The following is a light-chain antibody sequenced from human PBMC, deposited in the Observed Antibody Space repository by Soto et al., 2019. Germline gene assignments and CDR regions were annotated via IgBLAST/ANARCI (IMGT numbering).Light chain of an antibody. CDR2: DVT. CDR1: SSDVGGYNY. V-gene: IGLV2-14*03. CDR3: SSYTTSNTRQIV. Sequence: QSAPTQPASVSGSPGQSITISCTGTSSDVGGYNYVSWYQHHPGKAPKLIIYDVTNRPSGVSNPFSGSKSGNTASLTISGLQPEDEADYYCSSYTTSNTRQIVFGTGTKVTV. J-gene: IGLJ1*01.